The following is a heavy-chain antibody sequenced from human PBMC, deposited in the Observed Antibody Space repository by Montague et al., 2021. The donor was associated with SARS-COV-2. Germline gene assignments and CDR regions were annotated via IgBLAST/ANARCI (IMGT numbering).Heavy chain of an antibody. V-gene: IGHV6-1*01. D-gene: IGHD2-15*01. CDR1: GDSVSSNSPA. Sequence: CAISGDSVSSNSPAWNWIRQSPSRRLEWLGRTYYRSKWYNDYAVSVRSRITISPDTSKNQFSLQLNSVTPEDTAVYYCARAERGSCGDGNCYQYFFNYWGQGTLVTVSS. J-gene: IGHJ4*02. CDR2: TYYRSKWYN. CDR3: ARAERGSCGDGNCYQYFFNY.